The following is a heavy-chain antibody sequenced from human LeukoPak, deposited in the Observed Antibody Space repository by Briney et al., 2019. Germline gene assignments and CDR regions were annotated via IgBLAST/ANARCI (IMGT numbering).Heavy chain of an antibody. CDR2: IWYDGSNK. Sequence: PGGSLRLSCAASGFTFSSYGMHWVRQAPGKGLEGVAVIWYDGSNKYYADSVKGRFTIPRDNSKNTLYLQMNSLRAEDTAVYYCARRYSSSWYSSYGMDVWGQGTTVTVSS. D-gene: IGHD6-13*01. V-gene: IGHV3-33*01. CDR3: ARRYSSSWYSSYGMDV. CDR1: GFTFSSYG. J-gene: IGHJ6*02.